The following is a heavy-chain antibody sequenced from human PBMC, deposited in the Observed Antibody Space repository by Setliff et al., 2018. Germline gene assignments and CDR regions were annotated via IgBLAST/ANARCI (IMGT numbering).Heavy chain of an antibody. CDR1: GDSISSGYYY. J-gene: IGHJ6*03. CDR2: FYTSGNT. V-gene: IGHV4-61*09. D-gene: IGHD6-6*01. CDR3: ARDLYSSSSGGFYYYYYYMDV. Sequence: SETLSLTCTVSGDSISSGYYYWTWIRQSAGKGLEWIGHFYTSGNTNYNPSLKSRVTISVDTSKNQFSLKLSSVTAADTATYYCARDLYSSSSGGFYYYYYYMDVWGKGTTVTVSS.